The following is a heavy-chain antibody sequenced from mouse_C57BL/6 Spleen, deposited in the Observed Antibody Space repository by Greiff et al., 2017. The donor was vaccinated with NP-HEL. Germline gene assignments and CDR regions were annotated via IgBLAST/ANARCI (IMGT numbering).Heavy chain of an antibody. CDR1: GFSLTSYG. V-gene: IGHV2-6-1*01. J-gene: IGHJ4*01. D-gene: IGHD1-1*01. CDR3: ARHDYGSSNYYAMDY. CDR2: IWSDGST. Sequence: QVQLKESGPGLVAPSQSLSITCTVSGFSLTSYGVHWVRQPPGKGLEWLVVIWSDGSTTYNSALKSRLSISKDNSKSQVFLKMNSLQTDDTAMYYCARHDYGSSNYYAMDYWGQGTSVTVSS.